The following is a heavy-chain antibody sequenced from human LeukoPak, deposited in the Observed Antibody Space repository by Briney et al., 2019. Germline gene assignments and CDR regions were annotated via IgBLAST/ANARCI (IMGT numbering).Heavy chain of an antibody. J-gene: IGHJ2*01. D-gene: IGHD3-22*01. Sequence: VPLGGSLRLSCAASGFTFSSYSMDWVRQAPGKGLEWVSYISSSSSTIYYADSVKGRFTISRDNAKNSLYLQMNSLRAEDTAVYYCARIPRSPRLQVTMILDLWGRGTLVTVSS. CDR1: GFTFSSYS. CDR2: ISSSSSTI. CDR3: ARIPRSPRLQVTMILDL. V-gene: IGHV3-48*01.